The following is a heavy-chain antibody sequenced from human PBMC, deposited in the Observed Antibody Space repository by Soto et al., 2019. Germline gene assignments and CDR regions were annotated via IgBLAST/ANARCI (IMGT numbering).Heavy chain of an antibody. J-gene: IGHJ4*02. V-gene: IGHV1-46*01. CDR2: INPSGGST. CDR3: ARSVIGGRGFAQEGTPDNPLDY. CDR1: GYTFTSYY. Sequence: QVQLVQSGAEVKKPGASVKVSCKASGYTFTSYYMHWVRQAPGQGLEWMGIINPSGGSTSYAQKFQRRVTMTRDTSTSTVYVELSSLRSEDTAVYYCARSVIGGRGFAQEGTPDNPLDYWGQGTLVTVSS. D-gene: IGHD3-10*01.